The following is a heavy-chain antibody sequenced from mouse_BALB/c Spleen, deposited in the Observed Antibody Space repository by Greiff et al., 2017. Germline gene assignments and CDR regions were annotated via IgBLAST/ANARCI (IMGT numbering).Heavy chain of an antibody. V-gene: IGHV5-6-3*01. CDR3: AREKGYYAMDY. CDR1: GFTFSSYG. J-gene: IGHJ4*01. CDR2: INSNGGST. Sequence: EVMLVESGEGLVQPGGSLKLSCAASGFTFSSYGMSWVRQTPDKRLELVATINSNGGSTYYPDSVKGRFTISRDNAKNTLYLQMSSLKSEDTAMYYCAREKGYYAMDYWGQGTSVTVSS.